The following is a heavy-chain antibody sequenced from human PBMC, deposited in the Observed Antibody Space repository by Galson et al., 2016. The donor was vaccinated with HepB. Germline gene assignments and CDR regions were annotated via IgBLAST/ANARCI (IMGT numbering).Heavy chain of an antibody. J-gene: IGHJ1*01. V-gene: IGHV3-23*01. CDR2: IMADGERT. Sequence: SLRLSCATSGFSFSTYTMSWVRQAPGQGLEWVSAIMADGERTYYADSVKGRFTISRGNPKNTLYLQMNSLRAEDTALYRCVKDLSFDVPGTEYFQHWGQGALVIVSS. D-gene: IGHD1-1*01. CDR3: VKDLSFDVPGTEYFQH. CDR1: GFSFSTYT.